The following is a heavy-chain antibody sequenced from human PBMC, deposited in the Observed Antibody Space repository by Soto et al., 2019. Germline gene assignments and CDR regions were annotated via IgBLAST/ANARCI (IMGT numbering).Heavy chain of an antibody. CDR2: INAAIGNT. CDR3: ARMIVYGSGSYSFDY. V-gene: IGHV1-3*01. J-gene: IGHJ4*02. Sequence: QVQLVQSGAEVKKPGASVKVSCKASGYTFTNYAMHWVRQAPGQRLEWMGWINAAIGNTKYSQKVKGSVTINRDTSAKTAYMELRSLRSDYTAVYYGARMIVYGSGSYSFDYWAQGTLVTFSS. CDR1: GYTFTNYA. D-gene: IGHD3-10*01.